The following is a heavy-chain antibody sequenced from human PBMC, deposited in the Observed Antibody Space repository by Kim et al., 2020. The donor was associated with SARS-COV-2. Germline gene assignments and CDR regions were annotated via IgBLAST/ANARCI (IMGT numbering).Heavy chain of an antibody. CDR2: ISYDGSNK. Sequence: GGSLRLSCAASGFTFSSYAMHWVRQAPGKVLEWVAVISYDGSNKYYADSVKGRFTISRDNSKNTLYLQMNSLRAEGTAVYYCARGASSYYYLDVWGKGT. V-gene: IGHV3-30-3*01. CDR3: ARGASSYYYLDV. CDR1: GFTFSSYA. J-gene: IGHJ6*03. D-gene: IGHD6-13*01.